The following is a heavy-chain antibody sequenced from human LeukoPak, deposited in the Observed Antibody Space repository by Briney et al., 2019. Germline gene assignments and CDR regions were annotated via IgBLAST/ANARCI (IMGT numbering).Heavy chain of an antibody. J-gene: IGHJ4*02. CDR2: IKQDGSEK. D-gene: IGHD1-26*01. CDR3: ATEGGSSIGGGYFDY. CDR1: GFTFSNYW. Sequence: GGSLRLSCAASGFTFSNYWMSWVRQAPGKGLEWVAHIKQDGSEKYYVDSVKGRFTISRDNAKNSLYLQMNSLRAEDTSVYYCATEGGSSIGGGYFDYWGQGTLVTVSS. V-gene: IGHV3-7*01.